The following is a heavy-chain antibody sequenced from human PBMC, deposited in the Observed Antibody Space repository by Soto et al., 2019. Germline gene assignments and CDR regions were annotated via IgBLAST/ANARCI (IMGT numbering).Heavy chain of an antibody. D-gene: IGHD2-15*01. Sequence: GGSLRLSCAASGCTFSSYSMNWVRQAPGKGLEWVSYISSSSSTIYYADSVKGRFTISRDNAKNSLYLQMNSLRDEDTAVYYCARDLGGSLTYYYYGMAVWGQGTTVTVSS. CDR3: ARDLGGSLTYYYYGMAV. CDR1: GCTFSSYS. J-gene: IGHJ6*02. CDR2: ISSSSSTI. V-gene: IGHV3-48*02.